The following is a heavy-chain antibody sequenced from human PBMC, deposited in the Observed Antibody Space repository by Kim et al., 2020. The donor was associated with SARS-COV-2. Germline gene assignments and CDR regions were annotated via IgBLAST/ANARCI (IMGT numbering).Heavy chain of an antibody. Sequence: GGSLRLSCAASGFSVNRFYMTWVRQAPGKGLEWVSVIYYEGNTDYADSVRGRFTISRDSSKNTLYLQMNSLIAEDTAVYYCSTDHFDGYNIWGQGTLVTV. D-gene: IGHD5-12*01. CDR3: STDHFDGYNI. V-gene: IGHV3-53*01. CDR1: GFSVNRFY. J-gene: IGHJ4*02. CDR2: IYYEGNT.